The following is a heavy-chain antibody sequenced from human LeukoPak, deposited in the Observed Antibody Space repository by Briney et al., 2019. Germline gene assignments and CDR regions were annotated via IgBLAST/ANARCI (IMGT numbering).Heavy chain of an antibody. D-gene: IGHD6-19*01. Sequence: ASVKVSCKASGYTFTSYAMHWVRQAPGQRLEWMGWINAGNGNTKYSQKFQGRVTITRDTSASTAYMELSSLRSEDTAVYYCAREVRIAVAGVLGYWGQGTLVTVSS. V-gene: IGHV1-3*01. CDR3: AREVRIAVAGVLGY. J-gene: IGHJ4*02. CDR2: INAGNGNT. CDR1: GYTFTSYA.